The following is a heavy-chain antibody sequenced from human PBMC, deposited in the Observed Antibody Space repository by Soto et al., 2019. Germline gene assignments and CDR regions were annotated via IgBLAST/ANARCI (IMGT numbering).Heavy chain of an antibody. J-gene: IGHJ2*01. V-gene: IGHV4-30-2*01. CDR1: GGSISSGGYS. CDR3: ARGPGYADYDYCYFDL. CDR2: IYHSGST. Sequence: SETLSLTCAVSGGSISSGGYSWSWIRQPPWKGLEWIGYIYHSGSTYYNPSLKSRVTVSVDRPKNQCSLKLSSVTAADTAVYYSARGPGYADYDYCYFDLWRRGXLVTVYS. D-gene: IGHD4-17*01.